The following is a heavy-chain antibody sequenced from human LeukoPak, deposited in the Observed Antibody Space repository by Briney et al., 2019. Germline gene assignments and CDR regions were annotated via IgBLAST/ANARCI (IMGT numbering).Heavy chain of an antibody. V-gene: IGHV1-18*01. D-gene: IGHD3-22*01. CDR2: ISPNSGNT. CDR3: ARENVYYDSSDYYPRFDY. Sequence: ASVKVSCKASGYTFPNFGITWVRHAPGQGLEWMRWISPNSGNTKSAQKFQGRVTMTTDTSTSTAYMELRSLRSDDTAVYYCARENVYYDSSDYYPRFDYWGQGTLVTVSS. CDR1: GYTFPNFG. J-gene: IGHJ4*02.